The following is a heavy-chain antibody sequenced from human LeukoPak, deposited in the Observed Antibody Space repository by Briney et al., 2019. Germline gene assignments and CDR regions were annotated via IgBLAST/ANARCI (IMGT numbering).Heavy chain of an antibody. J-gene: IGHJ6*03. CDR1: GYTFTSYD. CDR3: ARDYSSGGSYYYYMDV. D-gene: IGHD6-19*01. V-gene: IGHV1-8*03. CDR2: MNPNSGNT. Sequence: ASVKVSCKASGYTFTSYDINWVRQATGQGLEWMGWMNPNSGNTGYVQKFQGRVTITRNTSISTAYMEPSSLRSEDTAVYYCARDYSSGGSYYYYMDVWGKGTTVTVSS.